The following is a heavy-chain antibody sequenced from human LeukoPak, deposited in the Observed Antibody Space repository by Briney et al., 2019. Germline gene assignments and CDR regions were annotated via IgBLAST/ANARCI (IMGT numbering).Heavy chain of an antibody. J-gene: IGHJ6*02. CDR2: ISSSSSYI. CDR3: ARGRGVRFLEWLSLHYGMDV. V-gene: IGHV3-21*01. CDR1: GFTFSSYS. D-gene: IGHD3-3*01. Sequence: GGSLRLSCAASGFTFSSYSMNWVRQAPGKGLEWVSSISSSSSYIYYADSVKGRFTISRGNAKNSLYLQMNSLRAEDTAVYYCARGRGVRFLEWLSLHYGMDVWGQGTTVTVSS.